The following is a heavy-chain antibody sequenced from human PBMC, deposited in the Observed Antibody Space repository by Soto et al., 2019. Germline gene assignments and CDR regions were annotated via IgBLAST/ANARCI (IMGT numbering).Heavy chain of an antibody. D-gene: IGHD1-26*01. CDR1: GFSFNSYA. J-gene: IGHJ4*02. Sequence: EVQLLESGGGLVQPGGSLRLACAASGFSFNSYAMVWVRQAPGKGLEWVSVISARGGSSYFADSVKGRFTISRDNXXXXXXXXXXXXXXXXXXXXXXXXXXXXYSASVDHWGQGTLVLVSS. CDR3: XXXXXXYSASVDH. CDR2: ISARGGSS. V-gene: IGHV3-23*01.